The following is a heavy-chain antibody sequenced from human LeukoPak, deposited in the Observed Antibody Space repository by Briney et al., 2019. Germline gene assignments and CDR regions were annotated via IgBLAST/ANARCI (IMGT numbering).Heavy chain of an antibody. CDR3: ARGPTTMPNYYYMDV. V-gene: IGHV1-69*13. CDR2: IIPIFGTA. D-gene: IGHD5-12*01. CDR1: GGTFSSYA. J-gene: IGHJ6*03. Sequence: SVKVSCKASGGTFSSYAISWVRPAPGQGLEWMGGIIPIFGTAYYAQKFQGRVTITADESTSTAYMELSSLRSEDTAVYYCARGPTTMPNYYYMDVWGKGTTVTVSS.